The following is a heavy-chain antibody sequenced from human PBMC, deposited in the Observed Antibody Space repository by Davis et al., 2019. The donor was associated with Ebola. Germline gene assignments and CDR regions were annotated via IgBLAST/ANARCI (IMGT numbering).Heavy chain of an antibody. CDR2: IYHSGST. V-gene: IGHV4-38-2*02. CDR3: ARESDGEQQLPSWYYGMDV. CDR1: GYSISSGYY. J-gene: IGHJ6*02. D-gene: IGHD6-13*01. Sequence: PSETLSLTCAVSGYSISSGYYWGWIRQPPGKGLEWIGSIYHSGSTYYNPSLKSRVTISVDTSKNQFSLKLSSVTAADTAVYYCARESDGEQQLPSWYYGMDVWGQGTTVTVSS.